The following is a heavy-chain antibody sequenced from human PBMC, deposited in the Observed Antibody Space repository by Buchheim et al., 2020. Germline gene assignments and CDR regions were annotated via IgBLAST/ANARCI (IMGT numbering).Heavy chain of an antibody. Sequence: QITLKESGPTLVKSTQTLTLTCTFSGFSLSTGGVGVGWIRQSPGKALELLALIYWDDDKRSSPSLRSRLTIIKDTSKNQVVLIMTNMDPVDTATYYCAHRGLSAGYSSGWDGGYFDAWGQGTL. J-gene: IGHJ4*02. CDR1: GFSLSTGGVG. CDR2: IYWDDDK. V-gene: IGHV2-5*02. CDR3: AHRGLSAGYSSGWDGGYFDA. D-gene: IGHD6-19*01.